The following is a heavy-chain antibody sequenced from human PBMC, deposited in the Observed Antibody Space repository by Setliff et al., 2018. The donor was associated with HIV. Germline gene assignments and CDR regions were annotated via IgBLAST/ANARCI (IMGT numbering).Heavy chain of an antibody. J-gene: IGHJ3*02. CDR1: GYTLTELS. Sequence: WASVKVSCKVSGYTLTELSIHWVRQAPGKGLEWMGGFDPQYDKTFYAQKFQGRVTMSEDTSTDTAYMELSSLRSEDTAVYYCAREYFGSGSYVRSFDIWGQGTLVTVSS. V-gene: IGHV1-24*01. D-gene: IGHD3-10*01. CDR2: FDPQYDKT. CDR3: AREYFGSGSYVRSFDI.